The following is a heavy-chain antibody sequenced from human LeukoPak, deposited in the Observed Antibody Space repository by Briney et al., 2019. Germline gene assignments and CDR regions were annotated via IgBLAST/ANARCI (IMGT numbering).Heavy chain of an antibody. CDR3: ARDVDGDSSGFGTYDY. CDR2: IYHSGST. J-gene: IGHJ4*02. D-gene: IGHD3-22*01. V-gene: IGHV4-30-2*05. CDR1: GGSISSGGYY. Sequence: SETLSLTCTVSGGSISSGGYYWSWIRQPPGKGLEWIGYIYHSGSTYYNPSLKSRVTISVDTSKNQFSLKLSSVTAADTAVYYCARDVDGDSSGFGTYDYWGQGTLVTVSS.